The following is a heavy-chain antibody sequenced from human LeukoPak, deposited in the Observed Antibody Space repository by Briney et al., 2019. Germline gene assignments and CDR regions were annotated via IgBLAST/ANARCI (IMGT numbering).Heavy chain of an antibody. J-gene: IGHJ4*02. CDR1: GFTLSIYG. V-gene: IGHV3-30*02. Sequence: GGSLRLSCATSGFTLSIYGMHWVRQAPGKGLEWVAFIRYDGTSQYYTDSVKGRFTISRDNSMNTMYLQMNSLRVEGTAVYYCAKVGFGWYQIDYWGQGTLVTVSS. CDR3: AKVGFGWYQIDY. D-gene: IGHD6-19*01. CDR2: IRYDGTSQ.